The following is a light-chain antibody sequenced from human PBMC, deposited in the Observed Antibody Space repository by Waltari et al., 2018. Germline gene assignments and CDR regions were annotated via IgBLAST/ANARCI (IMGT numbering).Light chain of an antibody. Sequence: TCRASQSISSYLNWYQQKPGKVPKLLIYAASTLQSGVPSRFSGSGSGTDFTLTISSPQPKDFATYYCQQTYSTPFTFGPGPKWISN. CDR3: QQTYSTPFT. CDR2: AAS. J-gene: IGKJ3*01. V-gene: IGKV1-39*01. CDR1: QSISSY.